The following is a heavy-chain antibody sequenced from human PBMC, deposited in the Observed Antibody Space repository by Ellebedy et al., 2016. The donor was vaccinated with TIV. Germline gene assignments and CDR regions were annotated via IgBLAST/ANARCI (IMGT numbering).Heavy chain of an antibody. J-gene: IGHJ4*02. CDR1: GFTFSSYG. D-gene: IGHD3-22*01. CDR2: IKQDGSEK. CDR3: ARAGWNYDSSGYYYFDY. Sequence: PGGSLRLSCAASGFTFSSYGMHWVRQAPGKGLEWVANIKQDGSEKYYVDSVKGRFTISRDNAKNSLYLQMNSLRAEDTAVYYCARAGWNYDSSGYYYFDYWGQGTLVTVSS. V-gene: IGHV3-7*01.